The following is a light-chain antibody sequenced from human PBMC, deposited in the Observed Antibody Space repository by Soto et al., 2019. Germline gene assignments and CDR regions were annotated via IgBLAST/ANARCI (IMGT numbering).Light chain of an antibody. Sequence: EIVMTQSPATLSVSPGERATLSCRASQSVSSNXAWYQQTPGQAPRLLIYGASTRATGIPARFSGSGSGTEFXXXXXXXXXXXFAVYYCQQYNNWPPFTFGPGTKVDIK. J-gene: IGKJ3*01. CDR1: QSVSSN. CDR3: QQYNNWPPFT. V-gene: IGKV3-15*01. CDR2: GAS.